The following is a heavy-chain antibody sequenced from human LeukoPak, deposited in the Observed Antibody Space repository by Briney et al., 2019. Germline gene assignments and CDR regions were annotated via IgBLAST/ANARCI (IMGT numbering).Heavy chain of an antibody. D-gene: IGHD5-12*01. J-gene: IGHJ4*02. Sequence: GGSLRLSCGASGFTFDDYAMHWVRQVPGKGLEWVSGITWNSGRVVYADSVKGRFTISRDNAKNSLYLQMDSLRPEDMGLYYCAKGFGGYDYYFDHWGKGTLVTVSS. V-gene: IGHV3-9*03. CDR3: AKGFGGYDYYFDH. CDR2: ITWNSGRV. CDR1: GFTFDDYA.